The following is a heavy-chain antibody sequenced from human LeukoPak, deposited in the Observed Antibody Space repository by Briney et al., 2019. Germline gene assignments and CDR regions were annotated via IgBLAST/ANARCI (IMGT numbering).Heavy chain of an antibody. CDR2: ISSSSSYI. CDR3: ARASGSYQIFDY. Sequence: GGSLRLSCAASGFTFSSYSMNWVRQAPGKGPEWVSSISSSSSYIYYADSVKGRFTISRDNAKNSLYLQMNSLTAEDTAVYYCARASGSYQIFDYWGQGTLVTVSS. D-gene: IGHD1-26*01. V-gene: IGHV3-21*01. J-gene: IGHJ4*02. CDR1: GFTFSSYS.